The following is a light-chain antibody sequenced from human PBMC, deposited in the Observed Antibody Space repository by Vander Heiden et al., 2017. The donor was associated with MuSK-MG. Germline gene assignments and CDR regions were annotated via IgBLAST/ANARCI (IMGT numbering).Light chain of an antibody. CDR3: QQSYSSPFT. Sequence: DIQMTKSPSSLSASVGDRVTITCRASQSISSYLNWYLQKPGKAPKLLIYAASSLQSGVPSRFSGSGSGTDFTLTISSLQREDFATYYCQQSYSSPFTFGQGTRLEIK. CDR1: QSISSY. J-gene: IGKJ5*01. CDR2: AAS. V-gene: IGKV1-39*01.